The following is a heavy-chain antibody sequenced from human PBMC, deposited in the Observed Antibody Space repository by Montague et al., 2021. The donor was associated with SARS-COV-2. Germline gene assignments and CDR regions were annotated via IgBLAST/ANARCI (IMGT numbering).Heavy chain of an antibody. CDR1: GFSISTGYY. J-gene: IGHJ4*02. D-gene: IGHD3-22*01. V-gene: IGHV4-38-2*02. CDR2: IYHSGST. CDR3: ASSYDSTGHVGY. Sequence: SETLSLTCTVSGFSISTGYYWGWIRQPPGEGLEWIGSIYHSGSTYYNPSHKSRVTISVDTTKNQFSLMLSSVTAAATAVYYCASSYDSTGHVGYWGQGTLVTVSS.